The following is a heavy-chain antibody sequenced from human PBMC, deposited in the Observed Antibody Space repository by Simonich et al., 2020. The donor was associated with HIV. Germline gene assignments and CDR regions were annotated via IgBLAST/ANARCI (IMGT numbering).Heavy chain of an antibody. V-gene: IGHV3-30*07. J-gene: IGHJ4*02. CDR1: GFTFISYA. D-gene: IGHD3-16*01. CDR3: ASGGSISSVWADDY. Sequence: QVQMVESGGGVGQPGRSLRISCAASGFTFISYAMHWDRQAQGEGLERVAVISYDGSNKSYADSVKGRFTISRNNSKNTLYLQMTSLRAEDTAVYYCASGGSISSVWADDYWGQGTLVTVSS. CDR2: ISYDGSNK.